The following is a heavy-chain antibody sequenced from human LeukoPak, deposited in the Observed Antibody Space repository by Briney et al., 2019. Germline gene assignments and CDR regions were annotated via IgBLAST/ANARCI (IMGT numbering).Heavy chain of an antibody. CDR1: GGSTINYY. CDR2: IYYSGNT. Sequence: PSETLSLTCTVSGGSTINYYWNWIRQPPGKGLEWIGYIYYSGNTNYNPSLKSRVTISVDTSKKQVSLKLSSMTAADTAVYYCAREEPITRTFDYWGQGALVTVSS. V-gene: IGHV4-59*01. J-gene: IGHJ4*02. D-gene: IGHD3-10*01. CDR3: AREEPITRTFDY.